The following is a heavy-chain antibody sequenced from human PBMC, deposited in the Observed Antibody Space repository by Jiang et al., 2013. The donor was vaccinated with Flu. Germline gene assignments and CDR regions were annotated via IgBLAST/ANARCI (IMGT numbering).Heavy chain of an antibody. V-gene: IGHV4-61*01. CDR2: IYYSGST. CDR3: ARDPNWGRGDLPL. J-gene: IGHJ4*02. Sequence: TLSLTCTVSGGSVSSGSYYWSWIRQPPGKGLEWIGYIYYSGSTNYNPSLKSRVTISVDTSKNQFSLKLSSVTAADTAVYYCARDPNWGRGDLPLWGQGTLVTVSS. D-gene: IGHD7-27*01. CDR1: GGSVSSGSYY.